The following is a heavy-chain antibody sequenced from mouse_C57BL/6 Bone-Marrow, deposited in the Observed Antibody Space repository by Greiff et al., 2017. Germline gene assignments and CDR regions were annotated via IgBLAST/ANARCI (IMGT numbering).Heavy chain of an antibody. J-gene: IGHJ1*03. CDR1: GFTFSDYG. D-gene: IGHD1-1*01. CDR3: ARRGVITTVVAPWYFDV. V-gene: IGHV5-17*01. CDR2: ISSGSSTI. Sequence: EVQVVESGGGLVKPGGSLKLSCAASGFTFSDYGMHWVRQAPEKGLEWVAYISSGSSTIYYADTVKGRFTISRDNAKNTLFLQITSLRSEDTAMYYCARRGVITTVVAPWYFDVWGTGTTVTVSS.